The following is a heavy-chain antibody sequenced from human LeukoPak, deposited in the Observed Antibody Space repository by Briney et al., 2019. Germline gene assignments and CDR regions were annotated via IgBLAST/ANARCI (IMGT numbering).Heavy chain of an antibody. V-gene: IGHV4-34*01. CDR2: INHSGST. J-gene: IGHJ4*02. Sequence: SETLSLTCAVYGGSFSGYYWSWIRQPPGKGLEWIGEINHSGSTNYNPSLKSRVTISVDTSKNQSSLKLSSVTAADTAVYCCARRRLGAARPLDYWGQGTLVTVSS. CDR3: ARRRLGAARPLDY. CDR1: GGSFSGYY. D-gene: IGHD6-6*01.